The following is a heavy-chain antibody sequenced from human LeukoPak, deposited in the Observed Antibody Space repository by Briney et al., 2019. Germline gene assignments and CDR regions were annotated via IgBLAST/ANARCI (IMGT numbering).Heavy chain of an antibody. D-gene: IGHD3-16*01. J-gene: IGHJ6*03. Sequence: SQTLSLTCVVSGDSITSGGYSWSWIRQPPGKGLEWVGYIYDSGIAFYNPSLKSRVTMSVDTSKNHFFLNLRSVTAADTAVYYRARRGGDMPARGFMDVWGKGTTVTVSS. V-gene: IGHV4-30-4*07. CDR1: GDSITSGGYS. CDR3: ARRGGDMPARGFMDV. CDR2: IYDSGIA.